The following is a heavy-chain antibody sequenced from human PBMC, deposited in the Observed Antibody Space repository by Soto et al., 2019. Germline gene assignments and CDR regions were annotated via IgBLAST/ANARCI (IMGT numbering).Heavy chain of an antibody. CDR2: IFTGGST. CDR3: ARDRQSSGWLGAFDI. D-gene: IGHD6-19*01. V-gene: IGHV3-53*04. Sequence: EVQLVESGGGLVQPGGSLRLSCAASGFTVSSNYMSWVRQAPGKGLEWVSVIFTGGSTYYADSVKGRFTISRHSSMNTVYLQMDSLRAEDTAVYYCARDRQSSGWLGAFDIWGQGTMVTVSS. J-gene: IGHJ3*02. CDR1: GFTVSSNY.